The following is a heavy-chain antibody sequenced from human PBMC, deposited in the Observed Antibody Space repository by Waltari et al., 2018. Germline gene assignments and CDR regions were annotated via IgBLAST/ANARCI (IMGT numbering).Heavy chain of an antibody. V-gene: IGHV3-11*01. CDR2: ISSSGSTI. J-gene: IGHJ6*02. D-gene: IGHD5-18*01. CDR3: ARDLVVVVDTAMTPVDYYYYGMDV. Sequence: EWVSYISSSGSTIYYADSVKGRFTISRDNAKNSLYLQMNSLRAEDTAVYYCARDLVVVVDTAMTPVDYYYYGMDVWGQGTTVTVSS.